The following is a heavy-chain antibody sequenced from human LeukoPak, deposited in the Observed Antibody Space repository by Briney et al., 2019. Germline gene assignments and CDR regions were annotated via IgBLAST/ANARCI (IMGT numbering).Heavy chain of an antibody. V-gene: IGHV3-11*04. D-gene: IGHD3-10*02. CDR1: GFTFSDYY. Sequence: GGSLRLSCAASGFTFSDYYMSWIRQAPGKGLEWLSYISSSGNIKYYTDSVKGRFTIYRDNAKNSLYLQMNSLRAEDTAVYYCAELGITMIGGVWGKGTTVTISS. CDR3: AELGITMIGGV. CDR2: ISSSGNIK. J-gene: IGHJ6*04.